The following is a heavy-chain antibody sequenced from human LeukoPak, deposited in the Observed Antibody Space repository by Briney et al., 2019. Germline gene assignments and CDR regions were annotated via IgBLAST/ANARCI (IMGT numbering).Heavy chain of an antibody. V-gene: IGHV3-21*01. CDR2: ISGSGSHI. D-gene: IGHD3-9*01. CDR1: GFSFSTYS. Sequence: GGSLRLSCIASGFSFSTYSMNWVRQAPGKGLEWVSTISGSGSHIYYPDSLKGRFTISRDNAKNSLYLQMNSLRAEDTAVYYCARSYLTGYSQGPFDYWGQGTLVTVSS. J-gene: IGHJ4*02. CDR3: ARSYLTGYSQGPFDY.